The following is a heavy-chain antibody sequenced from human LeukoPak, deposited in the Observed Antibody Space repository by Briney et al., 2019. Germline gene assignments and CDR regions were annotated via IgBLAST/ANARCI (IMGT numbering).Heavy chain of an antibody. CDR1: GSTFSSYA. CDR2: VSGNSVNT. D-gene: IGHD6-19*01. J-gene: IGHJ4*02. V-gene: IGHV3-23*01. Sequence: GASLRLSCAPSGSTFSSYAISWCRQPPEKGLKGFSGVSGNSVNTNYQDSVKGGLTISRDNSKNTLYLQMNSRSAEDTAVYHCAEPPGGWTRGGFDYWGQGTLVTVSS. CDR3: AEPPGGWTRGGFDY.